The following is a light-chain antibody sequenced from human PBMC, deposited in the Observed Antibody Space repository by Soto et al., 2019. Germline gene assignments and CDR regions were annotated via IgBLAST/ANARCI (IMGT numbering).Light chain of an antibody. CDR2: DAS. J-gene: IGKJ4*01. CDR1: QTVRNNY. V-gene: IGKV3-20*01. CDR3: QQFSSYPLT. Sequence: EFVLTQSPGTLSLSPGESATLSCRASQTVRNNYLAWYQQKPGQAPRLLIYDASSRATGIPDRFSGGGSGTDFTLTISSLEPEDFAVYYCQQFSSYPLTFGGGTKVEIK.